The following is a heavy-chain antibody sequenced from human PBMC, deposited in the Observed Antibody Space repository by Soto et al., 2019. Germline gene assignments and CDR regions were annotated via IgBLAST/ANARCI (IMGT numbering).Heavy chain of an antibody. Sequence: PSETLSLTCTVSGGSITNSYWSWIRQSPGKGLEWIGCSYYSGSTSYNPSLRSRVTISIDTSKTQFSLRLRSVTAADTAVYYCARRQNWNNLFDTWGQGTLVTASS. V-gene: IGHV4-59*08. CDR1: GGSITNSY. D-gene: IGHD1-1*01. CDR3: ARRQNWNNLFDT. CDR2: SYYSGST. J-gene: IGHJ5*02.